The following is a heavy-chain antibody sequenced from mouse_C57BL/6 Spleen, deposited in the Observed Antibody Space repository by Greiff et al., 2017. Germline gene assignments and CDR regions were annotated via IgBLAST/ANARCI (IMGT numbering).Heavy chain of an antibody. CDR1: GYSITSGYY. D-gene: IGHD2-1*01. CDR2: ISYDGSN. CDR3: AVYGNFLDY. Sequence: EVKLLESGPGLVKPSQSLSLTCSVTGYSITSGYYWNWIRQFPGNKLEWMGYISYDGSNNYNPSLKNRISITRDTSKNQFFLKLNSVTTEDTATYYCAVYGNFLDYWGQGTTLTVSS. J-gene: IGHJ2*01. V-gene: IGHV3-6*01.